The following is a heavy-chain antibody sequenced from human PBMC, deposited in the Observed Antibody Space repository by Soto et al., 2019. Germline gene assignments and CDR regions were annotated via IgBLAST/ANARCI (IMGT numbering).Heavy chain of an antibody. J-gene: IGHJ4*02. CDR3: ARGGGYDFWSGYYVFDY. CDR2: MYYSGNT. CDR1: GASISSNY. V-gene: IGHV4-59*01. Sequence: QVQLQESGPGLVKPSETLSLTCTVSGASISSNYWSWIRQPPGKGLEWIGHMYYSGNTNYNPSLKSRVSISVETSQNKFSPKLSSVTAADTAVYYCARGGGYDFWSGYYVFDYWGQGILVTVFS. D-gene: IGHD3-3*01.